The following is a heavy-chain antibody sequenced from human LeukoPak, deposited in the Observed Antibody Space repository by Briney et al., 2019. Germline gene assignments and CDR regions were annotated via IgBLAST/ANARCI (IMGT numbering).Heavy chain of an antibody. J-gene: IGHJ4*02. CDR1: GFTFSRYW. D-gene: IGHD3-16*01. CDR3: ARGLNWAFDY. V-gene: IGHV3-7*05. CDR2: IKQDGSEK. Sequence: GGSRRLSCGASGFTFSRYWMSWVRQAPGIGLEWVANIKQDGSEKYYADSGEGRFTVSRDNAKNSLYLQMINLRAEDTAVYYCARGLNWAFDYWGQGTLVTVSS.